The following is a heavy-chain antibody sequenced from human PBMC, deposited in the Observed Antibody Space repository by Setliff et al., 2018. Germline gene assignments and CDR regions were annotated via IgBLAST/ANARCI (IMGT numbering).Heavy chain of an antibody. CDR3: ARTCSGSGCYAGLES. J-gene: IGHJ4*02. CDR2: IKQDGGEK. CDR1: GFHFSDHA. Sequence: PGGSLRLSCAASGFHFSDHAMHWVRQAPGKGLEWVATIKQDGGEKYYVDSVKGRFTISRDNSKNTLYLQMNSLRPEDTAVYYCARTCSGSGCYAGLESWGQGTPVTVSS. V-gene: IGHV3-7*01. D-gene: IGHD2-15*01.